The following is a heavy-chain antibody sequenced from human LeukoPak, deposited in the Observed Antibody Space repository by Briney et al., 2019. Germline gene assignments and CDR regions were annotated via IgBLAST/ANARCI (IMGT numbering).Heavy chain of an antibody. CDR1: GFTFSSYA. D-gene: IGHD6-13*01. CDR2: ISGSGGST. J-gene: IGHJ5*02. V-gene: IGHV3-23*01. Sequence: PGGSLRLSCAASGFTFSSYAMSWVRQAPGKGLEWVSDISGSGGSTYYADSVKGRFTISRDNSKNTLYLQMNSLSAEDTAVYYWAKGHGRAAAGPVWLDPWGQGTLVTVSS. CDR3: AKGHGRAAAGPVWLDP.